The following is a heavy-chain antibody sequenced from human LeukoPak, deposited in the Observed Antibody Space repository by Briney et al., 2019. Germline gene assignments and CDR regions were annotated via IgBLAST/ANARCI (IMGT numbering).Heavy chain of an antibody. CDR1: GFTFSDYW. CDR2: IKQDGSEK. Sequence: PGGSLRLSCAASGFTFSDYWMSWVRQAPGKGLEWVANIKQDGSEKYYVDSVKGRFTISRDNAKNSLYLQMNSLRAEDTAVYYCARVTSDSSSWEYYFDYWGQGTLVTVSS. J-gene: IGHJ4*02. V-gene: IGHV3-7*01. CDR3: ARVTSDSSSWEYYFDY. D-gene: IGHD6-13*01.